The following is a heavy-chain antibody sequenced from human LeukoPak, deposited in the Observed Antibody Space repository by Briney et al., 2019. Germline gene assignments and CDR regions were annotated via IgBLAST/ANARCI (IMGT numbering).Heavy chain of an antibody. CDR1: GGTFSSYA. V-gene: IGHV1-69*13. Sequence: ASVKVSCKASGGTFSSYAISWVRQAPGRGLEWMGGIIPIFGTANYAQKFQGRATITADESTSTAYMELSSLRAEDTAVYYCARVAGYCSSTSCYGNHYGMDVWGQGTTVTVSS. CDR2: IIPIFGTA. D-gene: IGHD2-2*01. J-gene: IGHJ6*02. CDR3: ARVAGYCSSTSCYGNHYGMDV.